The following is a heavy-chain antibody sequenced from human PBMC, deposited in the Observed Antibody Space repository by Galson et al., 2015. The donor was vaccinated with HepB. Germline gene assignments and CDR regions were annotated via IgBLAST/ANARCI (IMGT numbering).Heavy chain of an antibody. CDR2: IDPNRGDT. V-gene: IGHV1-2*02. Sequence: SVKVSCKASGYSFTAYYLHWVRQAPGQGLEWMGWIDPNRGDTNYAQEFQDRFTMTRDTSISTAYMELSSLTSDDTAVYYCARDPSHFYYVDVWGKGTTVTVSS. J-gene: IGHJ6*03. CDR1: GYSFTAYY. CDR3: ARDPSHFYYVDV.